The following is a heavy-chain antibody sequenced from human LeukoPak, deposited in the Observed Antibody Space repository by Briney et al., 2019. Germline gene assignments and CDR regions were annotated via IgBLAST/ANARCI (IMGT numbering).Heavy chain of an antibody. D-gene: IGHD4-23*01. J-gene: IGHJ1*01. CDR3: ARGVVTPEKTRAEYFQH. V-gene: IGHV1-46*01. Sequence: ASVKVSCKASGYTFTSYYMHWVRHAPGQGLEWMGIINPSGGRTSYAQKFQGRVTMTRDMSTSTVYMELSSLISEDTAVYYCARGVVTPEKTRAEYFQHWGQGTLVTVSS. CDR2: INPSGGRT. CDR1: GYTFTSYY.